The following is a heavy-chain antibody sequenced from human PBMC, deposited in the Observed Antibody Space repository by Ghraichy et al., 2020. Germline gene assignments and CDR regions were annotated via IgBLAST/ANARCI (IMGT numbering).Heavy chain of an antibody. D-gene: IGHD3-3*01. CDR3: AKGLRSFGDFDY. CDR2: ISGSGGST. Sequence: GESLNISCAASGFTFSSYAMSWVRQAPGKGLEWVSAISGSGGSTYYADSVKGRFTISRDNSKNTLYLQMNSLRAEDTAVYYCAKGLRSFGDFDYWGQGTLVTVSS. CDR1: GFTFSSYA. V-gene: IGHV3-23*01. J-gene: IGHJ4*02.